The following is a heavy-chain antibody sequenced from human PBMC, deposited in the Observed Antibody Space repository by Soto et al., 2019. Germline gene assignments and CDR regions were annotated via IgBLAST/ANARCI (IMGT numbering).Heavy chain of an antibody. CDR3: ARQDYGDPTGMDV. J-gene: IGHJ6*02. Sequence: PGQPLKISCKGSGYSFTSYWIGWVRQVRGKGLEWRGNIYPGDSDTRYSPSFQGQVTISADKSISTAYLQWSSLKASDTAMYYCARQDYGDPTGMDVWGQGTTVTVSS. CDR2: IYPGDSDT. V-gene: IGHV5-51*01. D-gene: IGHD4-17*01. CDR1: GYSFTSYW.